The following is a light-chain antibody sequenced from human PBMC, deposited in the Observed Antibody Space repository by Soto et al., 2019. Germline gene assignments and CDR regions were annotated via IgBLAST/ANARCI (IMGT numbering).Light chain of an antibody. J-gene: IGKJ4*01. Sequence: DIQMTQSPSTLSASVGDRVTITCRASQSITYWLAWYQQRPGKAPNLLIYQASILQSGVPSRFSGSGSGTEFTLTISSLQPDDFATYYCQHYSRYPIAFGGGSKVEIK. V-gene: IGKV1-5*03. CDR3: QHYSRYPIA. CDR1: QSITYW. CDR2: QAS.